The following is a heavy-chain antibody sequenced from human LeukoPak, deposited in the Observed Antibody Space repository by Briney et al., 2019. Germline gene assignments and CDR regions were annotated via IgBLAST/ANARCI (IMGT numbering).Heavy chain of an antibody. CDR2: IYYSGST. Sequence: PSETLSLTCTVSGGSISSGGYYWSWIRQHPGKGLEWIGYIYYSGSTYYNPSLKSRATISVDTSKNQFSLKLSSVTAADTAVYYCARDRGSGWEYFDYWGQGTLVTVSS. D-gene: IGHD6-19*01. J-gene: IGHJ4*02. V-gene: IGHV4-31*03. CDR3: ARDRGSGWEYFDY. CDR1: GGSISSGGYY.